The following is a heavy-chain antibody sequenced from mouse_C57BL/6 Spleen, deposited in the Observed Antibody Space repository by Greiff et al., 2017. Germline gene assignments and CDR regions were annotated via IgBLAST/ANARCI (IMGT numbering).Heavy chain of an antibody. V-gene: IGHV2-6-1*01. CDR1: GFSLTSYG. D-gene: IGHD1-1*01. J-gene: IGHJ1*03. CDR3: ARHGDYGSRNWYFDV. Sequence: VQVVESGPGLVAPSQSLSITCTVSGFSLTSYGVHWVRQPPGKGLEWLVVIWSDGSTTYNSALKYRLSISKDNSKSQVFLKMNSLQTDDTAMYYCARHGDYGSRNWYFDVWGTGTTVTVSS. CDR2: IWSDGST.